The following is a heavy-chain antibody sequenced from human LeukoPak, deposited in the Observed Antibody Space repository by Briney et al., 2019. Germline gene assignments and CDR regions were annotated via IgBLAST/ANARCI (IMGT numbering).Heavy chain of an antibody. CDR3: AKDMVEHCSDY. CDR2: IRDGKMNE. Sequence: GRSLRLSCAASGFSFSYYGMHWVRQAPGKGLEWVAFIRDGKMNEYYADSVKGRFTISRDNSKNTLYLQMNSLRAEDTAVYYCAKDMVEHCSDYWGHGTLVTVSS. D-gene: IGHD2-15*01. CDR1: GFSFSYYG. J-gene: IGHJ4*01. V-gene: IGHV3-30*02.